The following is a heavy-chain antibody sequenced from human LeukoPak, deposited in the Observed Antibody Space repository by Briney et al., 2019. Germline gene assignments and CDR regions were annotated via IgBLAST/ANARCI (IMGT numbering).Heavy chain of an antibody. CDR1: GYTFTSYY. CDR2: INPSGGST. V-gene: IGHV1-46*01. D-gene: IGHD6-19*01. Sequence: ASVKVSCKASGYTFTSYYMHWVRQAPGQGLEWMGIINPSGGSTSYAQKFQGRVTMTRDTSTSTVYMELSSLRSEDTAVYYCARCGDCGEAVAGAVSDYWGQGTLVTVSS. J-gene: IGHJ4*02. CDR3: ARCGDCGEAVAGAVSDY.